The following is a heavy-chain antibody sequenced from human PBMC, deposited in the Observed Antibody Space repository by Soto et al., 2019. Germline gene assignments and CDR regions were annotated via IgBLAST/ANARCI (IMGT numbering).Heavy chain of an antibody. CDR3: ARDIHLPLWSGSAGPRRKVYYYYGMDV. J-gene: IGHJ6*02. CDR2: ISNSGSTI. Sequence: RGSVTPAGSLRLPSAASGWTFIDYYKSCLRQAPSKGPEWVSYISNSGSTIYYADSVKGRFTSSRDNAKNSLYLQMNSLRAEDTAVYYCARDIHLPLWSGSAGPRRKVYYYYGMDVWGQGTTVTVSS. V-gene: IGHV3-11*01. D-gene: IGHD3-3*01. CDR1: GWTFIDYY.